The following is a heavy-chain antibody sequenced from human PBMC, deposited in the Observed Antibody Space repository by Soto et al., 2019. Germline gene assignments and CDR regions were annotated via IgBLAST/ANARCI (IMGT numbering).Heavy chain of an antibody. J-gene: IGHJ4*02. D-gene: IGHD3-9*01. CDR1: GGSISSGDYY. Sequence: QVQLQESGPGLVKPSQTLSLTCTVSGGSISSGDYYWSWIRQPPGKGREWIGYIYYSGSTYYNLFLKSRVTIAVTTSKNLYSLKLSSVTATDTAVYCCAASIHYDILTGYLVWGQGTLVTVSS. CDR2: IYYSGST. CDR3: AASIHYDILTGYLV. V-gene: IGHV4-30-4*01.